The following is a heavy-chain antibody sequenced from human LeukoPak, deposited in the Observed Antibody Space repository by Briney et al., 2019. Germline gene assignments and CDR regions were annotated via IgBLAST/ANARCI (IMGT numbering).Heavy chain of an antibody. Sequence: SETLSLTCTVSGGSISSGDYYWSWIRQPPGKGLEWIGYIYYSGSTYYNPSLKSRVTTSVDTSKNQFSLKLSSVTAADTAVYYCARDPGATTYSYGCFDYWGQGTLVTVSS. CDR3: ARDPGATTYSYGCFDY. V-gene: IGHV4-30-4*01. CDR2: IYYSGST. D-gene: IGHD5-18*01. J-gene: IGHJ4*02. CDR1: GGSISSGDYY.